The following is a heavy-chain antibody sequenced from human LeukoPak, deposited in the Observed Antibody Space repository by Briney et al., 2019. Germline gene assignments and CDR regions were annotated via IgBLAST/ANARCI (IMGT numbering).Heavy chain of an antibody. J-gene: IGHJ5*02. CDR3: AKDIRGSGNYGWFDP. CDR2: ISGSGVGT. CDR1: GLTFSTYA. V-gene: IGHV3-23*01. D-gene: IGHD3-10*01. Sequence: GGSQGLSCAASGLTFSTYAMSWVRQAPGKGLEWVSAISGSGVGTYYADSVRGRFTISRDNSKNTLYLQMNGLRAEDTAVYYCAKDIRGSGNYGWFDPWGQGTLLTVSS.